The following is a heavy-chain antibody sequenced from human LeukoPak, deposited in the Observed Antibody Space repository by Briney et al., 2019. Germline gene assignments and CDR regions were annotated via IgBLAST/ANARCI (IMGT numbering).Heavy chain of an antibody. CDR2: ISSNGGST. Sequence: GGSLRLSCAASGFTFSSYGMHWVRQAPGKGLEYVSAISSNGGSTYYANSVKGRFTISRDNSKNTLYLQMGSPRAEDMAVYYCARDDYWGQGTLVTVSS. V-gene: IGHV3-64*01. CDR3: ARDDY. CDR1: GFTFSSYG. J-gene: IGHJ4*02.